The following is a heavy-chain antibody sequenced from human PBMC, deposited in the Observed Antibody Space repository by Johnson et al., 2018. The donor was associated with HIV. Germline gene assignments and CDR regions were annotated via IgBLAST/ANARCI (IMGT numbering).Heavy chain of an antibody. CDR1: GFTFSSYA. CDR3: ARDLIHDSTFFYDTTSYFPDSLDI. CDR2: ISGRGGRT. V-gene: IGHV3-23*04. Sequence: VQLVESGGGLVQPGGSLRLSCAASGFTFSSYAMSWVRQAPGKGLEWVSAISGRGGRTSYAHSVQGRFTISRDNSTNTLYLQMNSLRAEDTAVYFCARDLIHDSTFFYDTTSYFPDSLDIWGQGTLVTVSS. J-gene: IGHJ3*02. D-gene: IGHD3-22*01.